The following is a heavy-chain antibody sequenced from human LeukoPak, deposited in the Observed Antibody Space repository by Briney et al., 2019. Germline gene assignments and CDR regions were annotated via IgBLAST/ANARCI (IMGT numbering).Heavy chain of an antibody. J-gene: IGHJ4*02. V-gene: IGHV1-2*02. Sequence: ASVKVSCKASGYTFTGYYMHWVRQAPGQGLEWMGWINPNSGGTNYAQKFQGRVTMTRDTSISTAYMELSRLRSDDTAVYYCTTPTVTTWYYFDYWGQGTLVTVSS. D-gene: IGHD4-17*01. CDR2: INPNSGGT. CDR1: GYTFTGYY. CDR3: TTPTVTTWYYFDY.